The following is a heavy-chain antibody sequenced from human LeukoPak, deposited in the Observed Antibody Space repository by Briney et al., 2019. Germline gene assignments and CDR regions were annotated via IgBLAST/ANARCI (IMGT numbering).Heavy chain of an antibody. CDR1: GYTFTSYG. CDR3: ARDLIDFWSGYYFDY. D-gene: IGHD3-3*01. Sequence: ASVKVSCKASGYTFTSYGISWVRQAPGQGLEWMGWISAYNGNTNYAQKLQGRVTMTTDTSTSTAYMELRSLRSDDTAVYYCARDLIDFWSGYYFDYWGQGTLSPSPQ. V-gene: IGHV1-18*01. CDR2: ISAYNGNT. J-gene: IGHJ4*02.